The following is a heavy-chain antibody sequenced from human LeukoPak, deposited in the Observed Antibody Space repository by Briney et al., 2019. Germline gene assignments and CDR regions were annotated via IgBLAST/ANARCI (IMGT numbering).Heavy chain of an antibody. CDR1: GGTFSSYA. CDR3: ARHEVGDYYDSSGYYGNWFDP. V-gene: IGHV1-69*13. D-gene: IGHD3-22*01. CDR2: IIPIFGTA. J-gene: IGHJ5*02. Sequence: ASVKVSCKASGGTFSSYAISWVRQAPGQGLEWMGGIIPIFGTANYAQKFQGRVTITAGESTSTAYMELSSLRSEDTAVYYCARHEVGDYYDSSGYYGNWFDPWGQGTLVTVSA.